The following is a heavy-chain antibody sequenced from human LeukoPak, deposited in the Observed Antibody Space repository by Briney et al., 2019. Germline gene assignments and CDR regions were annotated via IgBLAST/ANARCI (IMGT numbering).Heavy chain of an antibody. CDR1: GLTFTSYW. CDR2: IKQDGSAK. Sequence: GGSLRLSCAASGLTFTSYWMSWVRQAPGKGREWVANIKQDGSAKYYVDSVKGRFTISRDNAKNSLYLQMNSLRAEDTAVYYCASRIYGDSPYWGQGTLVTVSS. CDR3: ASRIYGDSPY. D-gene: IGHD4-17*01. V-gene: IGHV3-7*01. J-gene: IGHJ4*02.